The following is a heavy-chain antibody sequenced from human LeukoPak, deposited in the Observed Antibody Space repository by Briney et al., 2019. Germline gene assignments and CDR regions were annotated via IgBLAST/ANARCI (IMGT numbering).Heavy chain of an antibody. D-gene: IGHD1-26*01. V-gene: IGHV1-69*05. CDR1: GGTFSSYA. CDR3: ARGSYLIFYYYFDY. CDR2: IIPIFGTA. Sequence: SVKVSCKASGGTFSSYAISWVRQAPGQGLEWMGGIIPIFGTANYAQKFQGRVTITTDESTSTAYMELSSLRSEDTAVYYCARGSYLIFYYYFDYWGQGTLVTVSS. J-gene: IGHJ4*02.